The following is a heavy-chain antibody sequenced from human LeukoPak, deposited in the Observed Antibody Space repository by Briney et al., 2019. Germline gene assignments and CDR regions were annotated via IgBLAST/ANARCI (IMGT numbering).Heavy chain of an antibody. Sequence: GGSLRLSCAASGFTFSSYGMHWVRQAPAKGREWVAFIRYDGDNKFSADSLMGRFSISRDNSKNTLYLQMNSLRAEDTAVYYCAKDLNNWSYFGKDFDYWGQGTLVTVSS. D-gene: IGHD1-7*01. CDR1: GFTFSSYG. V-gene: IGHV3-30*02. J-gene: IGHJ4*02. CDR3: AKDLNNWSYFGKDFDY. CDR2: IRYDGDNK.